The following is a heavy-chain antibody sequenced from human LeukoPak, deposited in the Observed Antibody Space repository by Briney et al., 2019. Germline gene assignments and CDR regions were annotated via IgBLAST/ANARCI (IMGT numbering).Heavy chain of an antibody. D-gene: IGHD3-22*01. CDR2: IYYSGST. Sequence: MTSETLSLTCTVSGGSISSYYWSWIRQPPGKGLEWIGNIYYSGSTNYNPSLKSRVTISVDTSKNQFSLKLSSVTAADTAVYYCARWGYYYDSSGPGTFDYWGQGTLVTVSS. CDR3: ARWGYYYDSSGPGTFDY. CDR1: GGSISSYY. J-gene: IGHJ4*02. V-gene: IGHV4-59*08.